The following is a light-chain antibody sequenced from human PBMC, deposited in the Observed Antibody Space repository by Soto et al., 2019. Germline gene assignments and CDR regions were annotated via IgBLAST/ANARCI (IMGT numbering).Light chain of an antibody. V-gene: IGKV3-11*01. CDR2: DAS. J-gene: IGKJ4*01. CDR1: QSVSSY. Sequence: EIVLTQSPATLSLSPGERATLSCRASQSVSSYLAWYQQKSGQAPRLLIYDASNRATSIPARFSGSGSGTDFTLTISSLEPEDFAVYYCQQRSNWPRLTFGGGTKVEIK. CDR3: QQRSNWPRLT.